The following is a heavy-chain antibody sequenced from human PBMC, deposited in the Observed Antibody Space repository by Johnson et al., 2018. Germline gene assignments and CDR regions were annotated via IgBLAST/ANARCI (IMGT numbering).Heavy chain of an antibody. CDR3: AKGGLYGSGFLYYSYFYMDG. J-gene: IGHJ6*03. CDR2: ISGSGNTI. D-gene: IGHD3-10*01. Sequence: EVQLVESGGGLVQPGGSLRLSCAASGFVFSTCAMNWVRQAPGKGLEWVSGISGSGNTIYSADSVKGRFTISRDNSKNTLYLQMTSLRADDTAVYYCAKGGLYGSGFLYYSYFYMDGWGKGTTVTVSS. CDR1: GFVFSTCA. V-gene: IGHV3-23*04.